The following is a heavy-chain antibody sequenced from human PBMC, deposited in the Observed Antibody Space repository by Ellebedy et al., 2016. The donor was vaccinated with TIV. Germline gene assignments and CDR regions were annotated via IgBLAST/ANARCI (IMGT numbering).Heavy chain of an antibody. CDR3: ATHSGNNRDYDY. V-gene: IGHV5-51*01. CDR2: IFPGDSDT. Sequence: GESLKISCQGSERSFISSWIGWARQRPGEGLEWVGIIFPGDSDTRYSPSFQGQVTISADRSISTAYLHWWSLKSSDTAVYYCATHSGNNRDYDYWGQGTLVTVSS. J-gene: IGHJ4*02. CDR1: ERSFISSW. D-gene: IGHD1-26*01.